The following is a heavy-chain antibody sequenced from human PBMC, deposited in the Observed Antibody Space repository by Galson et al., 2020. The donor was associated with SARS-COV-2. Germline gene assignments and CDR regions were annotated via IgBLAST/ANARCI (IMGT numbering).Heavy chain of an antibody. D-gene: IGHD3-10*01. CDR3: ARRGGFGSLSFSA. V-gene: IGHV4-39*02. J-gene: IGHJ5*02. CDR2: LYSSGSI. CDR1: NGSINNNIYY. Sequence: SETLSLTCTVSNGSINNNIYYWGWIRQSPGGALEWLGSLYSSGSIFYNPSLRDRLSISVDPPTNHFFLRLHSVTAADTAVYFCARRGGFGSLSFSAWGQGTLVTVAS.